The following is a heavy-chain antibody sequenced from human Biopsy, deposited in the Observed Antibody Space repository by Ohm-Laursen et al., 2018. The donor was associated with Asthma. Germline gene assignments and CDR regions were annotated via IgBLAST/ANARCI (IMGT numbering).Heavy chain of an antibody. J-gene: IGHJ4*02. CDR2: ITFDGSTQ. CDR1: GRHFGSYN. CDR3: SRDTLGYYFDI. D-gene: IGHD6-13*01. V-gene: IGHV3-30-3*01. Sequence: RSLRLSCAGSGRHFGSYNMHWARQAPGKGLEWVAVITFDGSTQHYGDSVKGRFTISRDNSKNMLFLQMNSLRAEDTAVYYCSRDTLGYYFDIWGQGTKVTVSS.